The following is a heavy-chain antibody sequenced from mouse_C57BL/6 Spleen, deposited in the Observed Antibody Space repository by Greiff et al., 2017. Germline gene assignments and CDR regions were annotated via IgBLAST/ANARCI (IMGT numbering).Heavy chain of an antibody. CDR2: ISSGSSTI. V-gene: IGHV5-17*01. D-gene: IGHD1-1*02. CDR3: AGRKHYGYAMDY. Sequence: EVKLVESGGGLVKPGGSLKLSCAASGFTFSDYGMHWVRQAPERGLEWVAYISSGSSTIYYADTVKGRFTIYRDNAKNTLILQMTSLRSEDTAMYYCAGRKHYGYAMDYWGQGTSVTVSS. J-gene: IGHJ4*01. CDR1: GFTFSDYG.